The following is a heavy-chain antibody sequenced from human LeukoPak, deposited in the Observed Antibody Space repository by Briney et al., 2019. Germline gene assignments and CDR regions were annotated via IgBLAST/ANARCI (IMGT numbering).Heavy chain of an antibody. Sequence: GGSLRLSCAASGFTFSSYGMHWVRQAPGKGLEWVAVIWYDGSNKYYADSVKGRFTISRDNSKNTLYLQMNSLRAEDTAVYYCASSGTEYSSSWYWNYWGQGTLVTVSS. V-gene: IGHV3-30*02. CDR2: IWYDGSNK. CDR3: ASSGTEYSSSWYWNY. CDR1: GFTFSSYG. J-gene: IGHJ4*02. D-gene: IGHD6-13*01.